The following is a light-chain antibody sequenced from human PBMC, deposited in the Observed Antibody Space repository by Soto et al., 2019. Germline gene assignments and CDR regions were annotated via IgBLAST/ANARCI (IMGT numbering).Light chain of an antibody. J-gene: IGKJ3*01. Sequence: EIVLTQSPGTLSLSPGERATLSCRASQRVSSNYLAWYQQKPGQAPRVLIYGANSRAAGIPDRFSGSGSGTDFTLTISSIEPEDFAVYYFQQYVSSPATFGRGTKVDIK. CDR1: QRVSSNY. CDR2: GAN. CDR3: QQYVSSPAT. V-gene: IGKV3-20*01.